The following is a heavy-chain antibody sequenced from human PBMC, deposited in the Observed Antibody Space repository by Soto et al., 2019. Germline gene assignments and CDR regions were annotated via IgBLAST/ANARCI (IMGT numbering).Heavy chain of an antibody. V-gene: IGHV1-18*01. Sequence: QVNLVQSGAEVKKSGASVKVSCKGSGYDFTTYGITWVRQAPGQGLEWMAWISAHNGNTDYAQKLQGRVTVTRDTSTSTAYMELRSLRSDDTAVYYCARGRYGDYWGQGALVTVSS. CDR3: ARGRYGDY. D-gene: IGHD1-1*01. CDR1: GYDFTTYG. J-gene: IGHJ4*02. CDR2: ISAHNGNT.